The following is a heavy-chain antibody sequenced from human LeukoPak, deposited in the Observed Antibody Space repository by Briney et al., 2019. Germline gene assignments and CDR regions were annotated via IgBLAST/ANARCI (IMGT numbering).Heavy chain of an antibody. CDR3: ARRQWLVPFDY. D-gene: IGHD6-19*01. CDR1: GGSFSGYY. J-gene: IGHJ4*02. CDR2: INHRGST. V-gene: IGHV4-34*01. Sequence: SETLSLTCAVYGGSFSGYYWSWIRQPPGKGLEWIGEINHRGSTNYNPSLKSRVTISVDTSKNQFSLKLSSVTAADTAVYYCARRQWLVPFDYWGQGTLVTVSS.